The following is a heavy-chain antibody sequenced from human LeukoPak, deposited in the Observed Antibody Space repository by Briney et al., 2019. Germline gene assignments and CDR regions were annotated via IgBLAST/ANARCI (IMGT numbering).Heavy chain of an antibody. CDR3: ARDDDYGVFGVVPSRGGYYYYYMDV. D-gene: IGHD3-3*01. CDR1: GFTFSNYA. CDR2: IQYDAINE. J-gene: IGHJ6*03. V-gene: IGHV3-30*02. Sequence: HPGGSLRLSCAASGFTFSNYAMSWVRQAPGKGLEWVAFIQYDAINEYYADSVKGRFSISRDNSKNSLYLQMNSLRAEDTAVYYCARDDDYGVFGVVPSRGGYYYYYMDVWGKGTTVTVSS.